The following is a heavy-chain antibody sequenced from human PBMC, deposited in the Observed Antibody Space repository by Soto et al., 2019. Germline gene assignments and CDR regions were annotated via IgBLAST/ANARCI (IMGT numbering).Heavy chain of an antibody. CDR3: AKPLWDSSGYKWYFDL. J-gene: IGHJ2*01. CDR2: ISYDGSNK. Sequence: QVQLVESGGGVVQPGRSLRLSCAASGFTFSSYGMHWVRQAPGKGLEWVAVISYDGSNKYYADSVKGRFTISRDNSKNTLYLQMNSLRAEDTAVYYCAKPLWDSSGYKWYFDLWDRGTLVTVSS. CDR1: GFTFSSYG. D-gene: IGHD3-22*01. V-gene: IGHV3-30*18.